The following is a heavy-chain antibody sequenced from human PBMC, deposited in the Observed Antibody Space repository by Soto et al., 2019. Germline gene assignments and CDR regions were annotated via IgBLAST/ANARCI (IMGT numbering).Heavy chain of an antibody. CDR1: GFTFSDYY. CDR3: ARDHYGPGWFEP. Sequence: QVQLVESGGGLVKPGGYLRLSCAASGFTFSDYYMNWIRQAPGKGLEWVAYISSSSSYTNYADSVKGRFTISRDNAKNSLYLQMNSLRAEDTAVYYCARDHYGPGWFEPWGQGTLVTVSS. CDR2: ISSSSSYT. J-gene: IGHJ5*02. D-gene: IGHD3-10*01. V-gene: IGHV3-11*05.